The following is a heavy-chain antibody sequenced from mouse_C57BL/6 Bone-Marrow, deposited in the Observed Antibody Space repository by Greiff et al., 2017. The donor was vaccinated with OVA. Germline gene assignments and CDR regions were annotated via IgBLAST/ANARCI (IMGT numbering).Heavy chain of an antibody. D-gene: IGHD2-1*01. CDR1: GYSITSGYY. CDR2: ISYDGSN. CDR3: ARDQGNLAWFAY. V-gene: IGHV3-6*01. J-gene: IGHJ3*01. Sequence: EVQLVESGPGLVKPSQSLSLTCSVTGYSITSGYYWNWIRQFPGNKLEWMGYISYDGSNNYNPSLKNRISITRDTSKNPFFLKLNSVTTEDTATYYCARDQGNLAWFAYWGQGTLVTVSA.